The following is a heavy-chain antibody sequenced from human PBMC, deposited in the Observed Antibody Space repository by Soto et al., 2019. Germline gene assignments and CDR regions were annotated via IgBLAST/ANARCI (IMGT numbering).Heavy chain of an antibody. J-gene: IGHJ5*02. CDR1: GYTFTSYG. V-gene: IGHV1-18*01. D-gene: IGHD6-19*01. CDR3: ARGSDSSGWYYWFDP. CDR2: ISAYNGNT. Sequence: ASVKVSSKDSGYTFTSYGISWVRQAPGQGLEWMGWISAYNGNTNYAQKLQGRVTMTTDTSTSTAYMELRSLRSDDTAVYYCARGSDSSGWYYWFDPWGQGTLGTVSS.